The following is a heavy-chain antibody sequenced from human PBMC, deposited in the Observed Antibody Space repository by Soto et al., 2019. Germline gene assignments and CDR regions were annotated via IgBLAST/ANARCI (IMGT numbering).Heavy chain of an antibody. D-gene: IGHD3-22*01. J-gene: IGHJ5*02. CDR3: AKAHYDSSGYNWFDP. CDR2: ISSDGSNK. V-gene: IGHV3-30*18. CDR1: GFTFSSYG. Sequence: GGSLRLSCAVSGFTFSSYGMHWVRQAPGQGLEWVAVISSDGSNKYYADSVKGRFTISRDNSKNTLYLQMSSLRAEDTAVYYCAKAHYDSSGYNWFDPWGQGSLVTVSS.